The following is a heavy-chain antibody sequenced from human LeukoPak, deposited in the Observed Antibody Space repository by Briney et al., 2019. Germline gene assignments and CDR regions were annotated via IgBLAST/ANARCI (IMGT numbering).Heavy chain of an antibody. CDR2: ISSSGSTI. Sequence: GGSLRLSCAASGFTFSSYEMNWVRQAPGKGLEWVSYISSSGSTIYYADSVRGRFTIYRDNSKNSLYLQMNSLRVEDTAFYYCARDDLLHRNWFDPWGQGTLVTVSS. V-gene: IGHV3-48*03. CDR3: ARDDLLHRNWFDP. D-gene: IGHD3-22*01. CDR1: GFTFSSYE. J-gene: IGHJ5*02.